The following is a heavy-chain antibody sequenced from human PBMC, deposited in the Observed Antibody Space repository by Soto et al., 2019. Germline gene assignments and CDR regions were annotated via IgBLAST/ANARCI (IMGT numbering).Heavy chain of an antibody. CDR3: ARDLHYGSGSTNWFDP. CDR1: GGFISSYY. V-gene: IGHV4-59*01. CDR2: IYYSGST. D-gene: IGHD3-10*01. Sequence: SETLSLTCTVSGGFISSYYWSWIRQPPGKGLEWIGYIYYSGSTNYNPSLKSRVTISVDTSKNQFSLKLSSVTAADTAVYYCARDLHYGSGSTNWFDPWGQGTLVTVSS. J-gene: IGHJ5*02.